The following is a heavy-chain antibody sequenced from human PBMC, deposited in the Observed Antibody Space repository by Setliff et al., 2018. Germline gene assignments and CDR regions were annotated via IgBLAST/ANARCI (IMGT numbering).Heavy chain of an antibody. CDR3: ATTRDDSSGYLLGIFAFYI. V-gene: IGHV1-69*05. J-gene: IGHJ3*02. CDR2: IIPIFGTA. CDR1: GYTFISYD. Sequence: SVKVSCKASGYTFISYDISWVRQAPGQGREWMGVIIPIFGTANYAQKFQGRVTITTDESTSTAYMELSSLRSEDTAVYYCATTRDDSSGYLLGIFAFYIWGQGTMVTVSS. D-gene: IGHD3-22*01.